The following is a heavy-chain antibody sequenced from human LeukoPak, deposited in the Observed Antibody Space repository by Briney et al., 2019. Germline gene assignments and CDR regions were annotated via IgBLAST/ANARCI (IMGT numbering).Heavy chain of an antibody. Sequence: GGPLRLSCAASGFTFSSYWMSWVRQAPGKGLEWVANIKQDGSEKYYVDSVKGRFTISRDNAKNSLYLQMNSLRAEDTAVYYCARGDSSSWFYFDYWGQGTLVTVSS. CDR3: ARGDSSSWFYFDY. V-gene: IGHV3-7*01. D-gene: IGHD6-13*01. CDR1: GFTFSSYW. CDR2: IKQDGSEK. J-gene: IGHJ4*02.